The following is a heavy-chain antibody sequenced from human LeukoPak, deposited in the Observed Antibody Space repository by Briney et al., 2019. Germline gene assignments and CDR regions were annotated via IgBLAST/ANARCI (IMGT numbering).Heavy chain of an antibody. CDR2: INHSGST. CDR1: GGSFSGYY. D-gene: IGHD6-19*01. V-gene: IGHV4-34*01. J-gene: IGHJ4*02. CDR3: ASMSSPPSHFDY. Sequence: SETLSLTCSVYGGSFSGYYWSWIRQPPGKGLEWIGEINHSGSTNYNPSLKSRVTISVDTSKNQFSLKLSSVTAADTAVYYCASMSSPPSHFDYWGQGTLVTVSS.